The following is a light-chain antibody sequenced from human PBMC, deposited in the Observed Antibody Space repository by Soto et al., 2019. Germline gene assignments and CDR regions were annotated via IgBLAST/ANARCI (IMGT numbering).Light chain of an antibody. J-gene: IGLJ2*01. CDR1: RSNIGNNY. CDR2: DNN. Sequence: QSVLTQPPSVSAAPGQKVTISCSGSRSNIGNNYVSWYQQLPGTAPKLLIYDNNKRTSGIPDRFSGSKSGTSATLVITGLQTGDEADYYCGTWDSSLSGGLFGGGTKVTVL. CDR3: GTWDSSLSGGL. V-gene: IGLV1-51*01.